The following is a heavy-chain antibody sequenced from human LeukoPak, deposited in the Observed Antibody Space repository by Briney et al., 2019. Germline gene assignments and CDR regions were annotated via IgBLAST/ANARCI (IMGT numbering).Heavy chain of an antibody. V-gene: IGHV4-31*03. CDR1: GDSITSGSYS. Sequence: SQTLSLTCTVSGDSITSGSYSWAWIRQHPGKGLEWNGYIYYTGGTHYNPSLKSRLTISVDTSENHFSLKLSSVTAADTAIYFCARAPGAFDIWGQGTMVTVSS. CDR3: ARAPGAFDI. J-gene: IGHJ3*02. CDR2: IYYTGGT.